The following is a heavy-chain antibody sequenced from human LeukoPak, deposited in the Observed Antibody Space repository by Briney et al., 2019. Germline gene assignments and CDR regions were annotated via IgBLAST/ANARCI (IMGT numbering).Heavy chain of an antibody. Sequence: PGGSLRLSCTASGFTFGDYAMRWFRQAPGKGLEWVGFIRSKAYGGTTEYAASVKGRFTISRDDSKSIAYLQMNSLKTEDTAVYYCTRLVGGYCSSTSCSEFDPWGQGTLVTVSS. CDR3: TRLVGGYCSSTSCSEFDP. V-gene: IGHV3-49*03. J-gene: IGHJ5*02. D-gene: IGHD2-2*01. CDR1: GFTFGDYA. CDR2: IRSKAYGGTT.